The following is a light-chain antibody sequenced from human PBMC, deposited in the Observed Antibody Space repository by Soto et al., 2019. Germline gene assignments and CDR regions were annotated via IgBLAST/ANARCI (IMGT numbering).Light chain of an antibody. V-gene: IGLV2-8*01. CDR2: EVY. CDR1: GNDVGGYNF. Sequence: QSALTQPPSASGSPGQSVTISCTGTGNDVGGYNFVSWYQQHPGKAPKLMIYEVYKRASGVPDRFSGFKSGNTASLIVSGLQAEDEADYYCTSYAGSSNVVVSGGGTKLTVL. CDR3: TSYAGSSNVVV. J-gene: IGLJ2*01.